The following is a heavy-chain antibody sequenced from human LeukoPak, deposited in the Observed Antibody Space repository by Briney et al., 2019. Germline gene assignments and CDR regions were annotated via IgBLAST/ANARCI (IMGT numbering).Heavy chain of an antibody. D-gene: IGHD3-22*01. Sequence: GGSLRLSCVACGFSFSDYYMSWIRQAPGRGLEWISYISGSGSDLYYADSVKGRFTISRDNANNSLYLQMNSLRAEDTAVYYSARSIGYYYTMDVWGQGTTVTVSS. CDR2: ISGSGSDL. J-gene: IGHJ6*02. V-gene: IGHV3-11*01. CDR3: ARSIGYYYTMDV. CDR1: GFSFSDYY.